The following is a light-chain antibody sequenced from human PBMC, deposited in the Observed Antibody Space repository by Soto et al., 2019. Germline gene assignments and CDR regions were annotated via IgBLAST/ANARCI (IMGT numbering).Light chain of an antibody. CDR3: QHYNNWPPVT. CDR1: QSIGSN. V-gene: IGKV3-15*01. J-gene: IGKJ1*01. Sequence: EIVMTQSPATLSVSPGERATLSFRASQSIGSNLAWYQQKPGQAPRLLIFGASTRATGIPARFSGSGSGTEFTLTISSLQPEDFAVYYCQHYNNWPPVTFGQGTKVDIK. CDR2: GAS.